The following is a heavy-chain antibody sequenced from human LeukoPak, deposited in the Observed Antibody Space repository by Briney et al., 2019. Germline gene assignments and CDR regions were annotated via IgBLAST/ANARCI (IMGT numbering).Heavy chain of an antibody. J-gene: IGHJ4*02. D-gene: IGHD3-9*01. CDR1: GYTFTDYY. Sequence: ASVKVSCKASGYTFTDYYMHWVRQAPGQGLEWMGWINPNSGGTNYAQKFQGRVTMTRDTSISTAYMELSRLRSDDTAVYYCARENILTGYYSIDYWGQGTLVTVSS. CDR2: INPNSGGT. CDR3: ARENILTGYYSIDY. V-gene: IGHV1-2*02.